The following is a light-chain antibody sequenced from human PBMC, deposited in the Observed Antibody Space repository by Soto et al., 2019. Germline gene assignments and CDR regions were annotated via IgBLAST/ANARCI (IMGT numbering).Light chain of an antibody. CDR2: WAS. CDR3: QQYYSVPVT. V-gene: IGKV4-1*01. CDR1: QSVLYSSNNKNY. Sequence: DIVMTQSPDSLAVSLGERATINCESSQSVLYSSNNKNYLAWYQQRPGQSPRLLISWASTRESGVPDRFSGSGSGTDFTLTISSLQAEDVAVYYCQQYYSVPVTFGGGTKLEIK. J-gene: IGKJ4*01.